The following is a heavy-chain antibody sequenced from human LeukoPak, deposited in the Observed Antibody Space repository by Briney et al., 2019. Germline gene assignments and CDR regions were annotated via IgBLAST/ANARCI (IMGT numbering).Heavy chain of an antibody. CDR1: GFTFSSYG. D-gene: IGHD3-10*01. J-gene: IGHJ4*02. CDR3: AKSVIGFSSGSYFPFFDY. CDR2: LSYDGSNK. V-gene: IGHV3-30*18. Sequence: GGSLRLSCAASGFTFSSYGMHWVRQAPGKGLEWVAVLSYDGSNKYYADSVKGRFTISRDNSKNTLYLQMNSLRAEDTAVYYCAKSVIGFSSGSYFPFFDYWGQGTLVTVSS.